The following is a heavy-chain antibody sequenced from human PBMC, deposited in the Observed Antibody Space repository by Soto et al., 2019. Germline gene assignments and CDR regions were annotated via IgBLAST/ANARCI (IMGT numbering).Heavy chain of an antibody. D-gene: IGHD3-10*01. CDR1: GFTFSSYA. Sequence: GGSLRLSCAASGFTFSSYAMSWVRQAPGKGLEWVSAISGSGGSTYYADSVKGRLTISREDSKNTLYLQMNSLRAEDTAVYYGAKEGSITMVRGVIDYWGQGTLVTVSS. J-gene: IGHJ4*02. V-gene: IGHV3-23*01. CDR3: AKEGSITMVRGVIDY. CDR2: ISGSGGST.